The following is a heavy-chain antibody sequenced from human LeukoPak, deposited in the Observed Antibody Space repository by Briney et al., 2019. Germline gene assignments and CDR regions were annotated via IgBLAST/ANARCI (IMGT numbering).Heavy chain of an antibody. J-gene: IGHJ3*02. V-gene: IGHV4-34*01. CDR2: INHSGST. CDR1: GGSFSGYY. D-gene: IGHD4-17*01. CDR3: ARGYGDFDAFDI. Sequence: SETLSLTCAVYGGSFSGYYWSLIRQPPGKGLEWIGEINHSGSTNYNPSLKSRVTISVDTSKNQFSLKLSSVTAADTAVYYCARGYGDFDAFDIWGQGTMVTVSS.